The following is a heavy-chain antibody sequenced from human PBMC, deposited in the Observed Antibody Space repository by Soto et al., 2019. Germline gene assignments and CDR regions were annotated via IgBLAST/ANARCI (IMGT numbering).Heavy chain of an antibody. Sequence: SETLSLTCAVYGGSFSGYYWSWIRQPPGKGLEWIGEINHSGSTNYNPSLKSRVTISVDTSKNQFSLKLSSVTAADTAVYYCARNSPIFGSGSYYNGVSPYYYYYYMDVWGKGTTVTVSS. D-gene: IGHD3-10*01. CDR2: INHSGST. J-gene: IGHJ6*03. V-gene: IGHV4-34*01. CDR3: ARNSPIFGSGSYYNGVSPYYYYYYMDV. CDR1: GGSFSGYY.